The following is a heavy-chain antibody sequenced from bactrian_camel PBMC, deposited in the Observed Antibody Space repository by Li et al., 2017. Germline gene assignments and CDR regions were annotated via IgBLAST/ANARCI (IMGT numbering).Heavy chain of an antibody. V-gene: IGHV3-2*01. CDR1: GFRSYY. CDR2: IYSAVDTT. J-gene: IGHJ4*01. Sequence: QVQLVESGGGLTQPGGSLRLSCLASGFRSYYMSWVRQAPGKGLEWVSSIYSAVDTTDYADSVKGRSTGSQANTRNTLNLEMSSPKPEDTAMFYCAAASFCGGAYCYLIGVGQGTQVTVS. D-gene: IGHD2*01.